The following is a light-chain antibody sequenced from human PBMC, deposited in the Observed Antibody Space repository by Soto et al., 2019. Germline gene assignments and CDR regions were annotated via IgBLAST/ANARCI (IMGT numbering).Light chain of an antibody. Sequence: QSALTQPPSVSGAPGQRVTISCTGSSSNIGAGYDVHWYQHLPGTGPKLLIYGNSNRPSGVPDRFSGSKSGTSASLAITGLQAEDEGDYYCQSYDSSLRGSVFGGGTKLTVL. V-gene: IGLV1-40*01. J-gene: IGLJ2*01. CDR3: QSYDSSLRGSV. CDR2: GNS. CDR1: SSNIGAGYD.